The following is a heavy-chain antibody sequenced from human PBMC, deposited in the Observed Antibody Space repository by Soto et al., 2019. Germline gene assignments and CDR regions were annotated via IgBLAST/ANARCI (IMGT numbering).Heavy chain of an antibody. D-gene: IGHD2-15*01. Sequence: EVQLVESGGGLVQPGGSLRLSCAASGFTFISYSMNWVRQAPGKGLEWVSYISSSSTTNYYAASVKGRFTISRDNAKNSLYLQLSSLRAEDTAVYYCARDGCSGSNCLHGFDAWGQGTLVTVSS. CDR2: ISSSSTTN. J-gene: IGHJ5*02. V-gene: IGHV3-48*01. CDR3: ARDGCSGSNCLHGFDA. CDR1: GFTFISYS.